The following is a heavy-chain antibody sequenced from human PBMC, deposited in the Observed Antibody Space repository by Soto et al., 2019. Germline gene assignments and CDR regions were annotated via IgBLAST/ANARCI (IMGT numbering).Heavy chain of an antibody. Sequence: PSETLSLTCTFSGGSIRSYYWTWIRQPPGKGLELIGYIYYSGSTRYNPSLKSRVTISVDMSKNQFSLKLSSVIAADTAVYYCARSYGGLDNGLDVWGQGTAVIVSS. D-gene: IGHD5-12*01. CDR2: IYYSGST. CDR1: GGSIRSYY. J-gene: IGHJ6*02. V-gene: IGHV4-59*01. CDR3: ARSYGGLDNGLDV.